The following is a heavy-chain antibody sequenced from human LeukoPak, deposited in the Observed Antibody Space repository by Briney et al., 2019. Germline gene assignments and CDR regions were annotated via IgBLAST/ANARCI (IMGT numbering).Heavy chain of an antibody. Sequence: GGSLRLSCAASGFTVSSNYMSWVRQAPGKGLEWLSVIYSGGSTYYADSVKGRFTISRDNSKNTLYLQMNSLRAEDTAVYYCARAGYYYDSSGYYYVDYWGQGTLVTVSS. V-gene: IGHV3-53*01. J-gene: IGHJ4*02. D-gene: IGHD3-22*01. CDR3: ARAGYYYDSSGYYYVDY. CDR2: IYSGGST. CDR1: GFTVSSNY.